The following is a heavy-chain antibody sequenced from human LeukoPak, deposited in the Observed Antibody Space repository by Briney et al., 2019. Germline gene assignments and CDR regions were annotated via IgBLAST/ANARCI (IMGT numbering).Heavy chain of an antibody. J-gene: IGHJ5*02. CDR3: AKDSGSNPTNRFDP. CDR2: ISWNSGSI. CDR1: GFTFDDYA. D-gene: IGHD3-10*01. Sequence: PGRSLRLSCAASGFTFDDYAMHWVRQVPGKGLEWVSGISWNSGSIGYADSVKGRFTISRDNAKNSLYLQMNSLRVEDTALYYCAKDSGSNPTNRFDPWGQGTLVTVSS. V-gene: IGHV3-9*01.